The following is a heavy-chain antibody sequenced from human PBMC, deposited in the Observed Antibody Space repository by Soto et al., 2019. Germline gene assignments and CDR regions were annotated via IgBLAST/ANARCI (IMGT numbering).Heavy chain of an antibody. V-gene: IGHV1-3*01. Sequence: QVQLVQSGAEVKEPGASVKVSCKASGYTFTSYAMHWVRQAPGQRLEWMGWINAGNGNTKYSQSFQGRVPITRDTSANTAYMELSSLRSEDTAVYYCAREVPVVMSNCFDPWGQGTLVTVSS. CDR1: GYTFTSYA. CDR3: AREVPVVMSNCFDP. J-gene: IGHJ5*02. D-gene: IGHD2-2*01. CDR2: INAGNGNT.